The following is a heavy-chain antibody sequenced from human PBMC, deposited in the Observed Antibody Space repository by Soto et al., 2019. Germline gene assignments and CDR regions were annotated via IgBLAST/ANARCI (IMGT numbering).Heavy chain of an antibody. Sequence: QVQLVESGGGVVQPGRSLRLSCAASGFTFSSYGMHWVRQAPGKGLEWVAVIWYDGSNKYYADSVKGRFTISRDNSKNTLYLQMNSLRAEDTAVYYCARVSSGWSTSNWFDPWGQGTLVTVSS. CDR2: IWYDGSNK. J-gene: IGHJ5*02. V-gene: IGHV3-33*01. CDR1: GFTFSSYG. CDR3: ARVSSGWSTSNWFDP. D-gene: IGHD6-19*01.